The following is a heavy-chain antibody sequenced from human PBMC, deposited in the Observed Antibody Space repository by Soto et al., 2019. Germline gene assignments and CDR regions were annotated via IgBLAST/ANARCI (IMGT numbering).Heavy chain of an antibody. CDR3: ARDRVVRGVKDYYYYGMDV. D-gene: IGHD3-10*01. V-gene: IGHV4-59*01. CDR2: IYYSGST. Sequence: QVQLQESGPGLVKPSETLSLTCTVSGGSISSYYWSWIRQPPGKGLEWIGYIYYSGSTNYNPSLKSRVTISVDTSKNQFSLKLSSVTAADTAVYYCARDRVVRGVKDYYYYGMDVWGQGTTVTVSS. J-gene: IGHJ6*02. CDR1: GGSISSYY.